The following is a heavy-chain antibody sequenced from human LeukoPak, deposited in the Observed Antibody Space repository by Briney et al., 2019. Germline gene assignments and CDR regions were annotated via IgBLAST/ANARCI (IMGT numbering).Heavy chain of an antibody. CDR1: GFTFSSYE. J-gene: IGHJ4*02. CDR2: ISSSGSTI. CDR3: ARKLYAANGGDY. V-gene: IGHV3-48*03. Sequence: GGSLRLSCAASGFTFSSYEMNWVRQAPGKGLEWVSYISSSGSTIYYADSVKGRFTISRDNAKNSLYLQMNSLRAEDTAVYYCARKLYAANGGDYWGQGTLVTVSS. D-gene: IGHD1-1*01.